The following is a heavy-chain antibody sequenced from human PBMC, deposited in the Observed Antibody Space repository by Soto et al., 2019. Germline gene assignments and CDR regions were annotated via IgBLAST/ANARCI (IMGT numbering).Heavy chain of an antibody. CDR2: ISGSGGST. CDR1: GFTFSSYA. D-gene: IGHD3-10*01. J-gene: IGHJ6*02. Sequence: GGSLRLSCSSSGFTFSSYAMSWVRQAPGKGLEWVSAISGSGGSTYYADSVKGRFTISRDNSKNTLYLQMNSLRAEDTAVCYCAKAMEGDYYYYGMDVWGQGTTVTVSS. CDR3: AKAMEGDYYYYGMDV. V-gene: IGHV3-23*01.